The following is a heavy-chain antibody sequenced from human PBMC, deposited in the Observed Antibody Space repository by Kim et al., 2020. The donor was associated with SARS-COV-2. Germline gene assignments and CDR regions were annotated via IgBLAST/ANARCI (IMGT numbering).Heavy chain of an antibody. CDR1: GFTFSSCA. D-gene: IGHD4-17*01. Sequence: GGSLRLSCAASGFTFSSCAMSWVRQAPGKGLQWVSTISVSGSETHYAGSAKGRFTISRDNSRNTLYLQMNSLRADDTAVYYCAKRRTVSPHFDYWGQGTL. V-gene: IGHV3-23*01. J-gene: IGHJ4*02. CDR3: AKRRTVSPHFDY. CDR2: ISVSGSET.